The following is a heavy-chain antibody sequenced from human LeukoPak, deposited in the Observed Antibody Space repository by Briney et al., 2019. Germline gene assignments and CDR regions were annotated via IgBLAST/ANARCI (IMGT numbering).Heavy chain of an antibody. CDR1: GFTFSSYD. CDR2: IGTAGDT. Sequence: GGSLRLSCAASGFTFSSYDMHWVRHAPGKGLEWVSAIGTAGDTYYPASAKGRFTISRENAKNSLYLQMNSLRAGDTAVYYCARDKNYYYMDVWGKGTTVTVS. V-gene: IGHV3-13*01. J-gene: IGHJ6*03. CDR3: ARDKNYYYMDV.